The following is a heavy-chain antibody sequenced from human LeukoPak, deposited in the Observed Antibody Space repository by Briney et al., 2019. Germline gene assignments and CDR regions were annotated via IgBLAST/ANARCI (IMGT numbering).Heavy chain of an antibody. CDR1: GYSFTTYW. CDR3: ARRYCSSASCHLDY. Sequence: GESLKISCKGSGYSFTTYWIGWVRQMSGKGLEWMGIIYPGDSETRYSPSFQGQVTISADRSMTTAYLQWSSLKASDTAIYDCARRYCSSASCHLDYWGQGTLVTVSS. J-gene: IGHJ4*02. V-gene: IGHV5-51*01. D-gene: IGHD2-2*01. CDR2: IYPGDSET.